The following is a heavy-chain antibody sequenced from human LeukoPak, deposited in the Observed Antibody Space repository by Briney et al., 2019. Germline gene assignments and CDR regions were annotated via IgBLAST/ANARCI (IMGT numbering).Heavy chain of an antibody. Sequence: GASVKVSCKVSGYTLTELSMHWVRQAPGKGLEWMGGFDPEDGETIYAQKFQGRVTMTEDTSTDTAYMELSSLRSEDTAVYYCATMTYYYGSGLQSYMDVWGKGTTVTVSS. CDR1: GYTLTELS. V-gene: IGHV1-24*01. CDR3: ATMTYYYGSGLQSYMDV. D-gene: IGHD3-10*01. CDR2: FDPEDGET. J-gene: IGHJ6*03.